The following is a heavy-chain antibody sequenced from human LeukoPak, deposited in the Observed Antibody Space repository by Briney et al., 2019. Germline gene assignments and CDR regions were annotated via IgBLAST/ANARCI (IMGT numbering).Heavy chain of an antibody. CDR1: GEPFSGYY. D-gene: IGHD3-10*01. CDR3: ARGLTGFYYGSGTYYYGMDV. V-gene: IGHV4-34*01. J-gene: IGHJ6*02. Sequence: SETLSLTCAVYGEPFSGYYWSWVRQRPGRGLEWIGEINHSGSTNCNPSLKSRVTMSVDTSKKQFSLRLSSVTAADTAVYFCARGLTGFYYGSGTYYYGMDVWGQGATVTVSS. CDR2: INHSGST.